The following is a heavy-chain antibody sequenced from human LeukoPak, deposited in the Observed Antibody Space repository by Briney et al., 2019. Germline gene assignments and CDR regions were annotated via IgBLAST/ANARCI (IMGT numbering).Heavy chain of an antibody. D-gene: IGHD3-22*01. V-gene: IGHV4-59*01. Sequence: PSETLSLTCAVSGGSIRDYQWSWIRQPPGKGLEWIGYIYYSGSTDYNPSLNSRVTMSVDTSKNQFSLRLSSVTAADTAVYYCARGYFDSSGYSNPFDLWGQGALVTVSS. CDR3: ARGYFDSSGYSNPFDL. J-gene: IGHJ4*02. CDR2: IYYSGST. CDR1: GGSIRDYQ.